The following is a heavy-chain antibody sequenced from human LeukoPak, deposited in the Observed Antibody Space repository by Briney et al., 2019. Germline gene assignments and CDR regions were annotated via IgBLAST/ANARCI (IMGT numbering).Heavy chain of an antibody. V-gene: IGHV3-7*01. D-gene: IGHD3-16*02. J-gene: IGHJ6*03. CDR2: IKQDGSEK. CDR3: AREGLDDYVWGSYRPYYMDV. CDR1: GFTFSSYW. Sequence: GGSLRLSCAASGFTFSSYWMSWVRQAPGKGLEWVANIKQDGSEKYYVDSVKGRFTISRDNAKNSLYLQMNSLRAEDTAVYYCAREGLDDYVWGSYRPYYMDVWGKGTTVTVSS.